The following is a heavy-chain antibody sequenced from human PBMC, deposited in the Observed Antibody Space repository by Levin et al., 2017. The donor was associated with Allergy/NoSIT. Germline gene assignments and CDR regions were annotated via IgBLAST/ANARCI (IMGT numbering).Heavy chain of an antibody. CDR2: IIPIFGTA. Sequence: EASVKVSCKASGGTFSSYAISWVRQAPGQGLEWMGGIIPIFGTANYAQKFQGRVTITADESTSTAYMELSSLRSEDTAVYYCAREYSSSWYKGRYYYYGMDVWGQGTTVTVSS. CDR3: AREYSSSWYKGRYYYYGMDV. D-gene: IGHD6-13*01. V-gene: IGHV1-69*13. CDR1: GGTFSSYA. J-gene: IGHJ6*02.